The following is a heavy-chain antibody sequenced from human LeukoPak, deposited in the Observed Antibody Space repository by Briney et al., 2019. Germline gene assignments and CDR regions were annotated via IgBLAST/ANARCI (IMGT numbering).Heavy chain of an antibody. D-gene: IGHD2-21*01. V-gene: IGHV4-61*08. CDR2: IYYSGST. CDR3: AIARGDAFDI. CDR1: GGSISSGDYY. J-gene: IGHJ3*02. Sequence: SETLSLTCTVSGGSISSGDYYWSWIRQPPGKGLEWIGYIYYSGSTNYNPSLKSRVTISVDTSKNQFSLKLSSVTAADTAVYYCAIARGDAFDIWGQGTMVTVSS.